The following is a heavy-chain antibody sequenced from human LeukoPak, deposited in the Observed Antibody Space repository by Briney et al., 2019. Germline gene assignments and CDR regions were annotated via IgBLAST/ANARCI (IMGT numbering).Heavy chain of an antibody. J-gene: IGHJ6*02. CDR3: ARTTKIYHGSGYPHYYYYGMDI. V-gene: IGHV1-69*13. CDR1: GGTFSSYA. D-gene: IGHD3-22*01. CDR2: IIPIFGTA. Sequence: SVKVSCKASGGTFSSYAISWVRQAPGQGLEWMGGIIPIFGTANYAQKFQGRVTITADESTSTVYMELRSLRSEDTAVFYCARTTKIYHGSGYPHYYYYGMDIWGPGTTVTVSS.